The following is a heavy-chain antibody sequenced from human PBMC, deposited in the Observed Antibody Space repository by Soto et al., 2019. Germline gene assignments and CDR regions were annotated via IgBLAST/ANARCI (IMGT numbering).Heavy chain of an antibody. J-gene: IGHJ4*02. D-gene: IGHD3-22*01. V-gene: IGHV4-34*01. CDR1: GGSFSGYY. CDR2: INHSGST. Sequence: SETLSLTCAVYGGSFSGYYWSWIRQPPGKGLEWIGEINHSGSTNYNPSLKSRVTISVDTSKNQFSLKLSSVTAADTAVYYCSRGFYYYDSSGYYPFDYWGQGTLVIVSS. CDR3: SRGFYYYDSSGYYPFDY.